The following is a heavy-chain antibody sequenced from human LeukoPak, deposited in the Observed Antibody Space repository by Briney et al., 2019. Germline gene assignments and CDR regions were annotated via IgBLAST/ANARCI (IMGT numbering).Heavy chain of an antibody. Sequence: PGGSLRLSCAASGFTFSTYAMHWVRQAPGKGLEYVSAISTNGDSTYYADSVKGRFTISRDNSKNTLFLQMGSLRADDMAVHYCARWGSTSCYDYWGQGTLVTVSS. J-gene: IGHJ4*02. V-gene: IGHV3-64*02. CDR1: GFTFSTYA. D-gene: IGHD2-2*01. CDR3: ARWGSTSCYDY. CDR2: ISTNGDST.